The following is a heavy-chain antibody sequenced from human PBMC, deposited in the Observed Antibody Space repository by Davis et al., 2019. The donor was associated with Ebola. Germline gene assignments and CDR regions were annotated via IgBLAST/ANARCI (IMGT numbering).Heavy chain of an antibody. D-gene: IGHD5-12*01. CDR3: TTPGGQDSGYDVFDI. CDR2: INGYNGNT. CDR1: GYTFSSYG. Sequence: AASVKVSCKASGYTFSSYGISWVRQAPGQGLEWMGWINGYNGNTNYAQKLQGRVTMTTDTSTSTAYMDLSSLRSEDTALYYCTTPGGQDSGYDVFDIWGQGTMVTVSS. J-gene: IGHJ3*02. V-gene: IGHV1-18*01.